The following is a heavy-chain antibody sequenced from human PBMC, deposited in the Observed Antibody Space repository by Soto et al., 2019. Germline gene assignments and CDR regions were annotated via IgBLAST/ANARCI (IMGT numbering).Heavy chain of an antibody. D-gene: IGHD3-10*01. V-gene: IGHV4-39*01. CDR3: ARQLSYYGSGSYYPDY. CDR1: GGSISSSSYY. Sequence: QLQLQESGPGLVKPSETLSLTCTVSGGSISSSSYYWGWIRQPPGKGLEWIGSIYYSGSTYYNPSLKSRVTISVDTSKNQFSLKLSSVTAADTAVYYCARQLSYYGSGSYYPDYWGQGTLVTVSS. CDR2: IYYSGST. J-gene: IGHJ4*02.